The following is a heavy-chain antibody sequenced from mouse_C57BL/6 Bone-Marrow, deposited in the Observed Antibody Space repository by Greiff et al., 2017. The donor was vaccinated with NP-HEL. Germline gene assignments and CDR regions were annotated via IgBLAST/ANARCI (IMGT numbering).Heavy chain of an antibody. J-gene: IGHJ2*01. CDR1: GFSFNTYA. V-gene: IGHV10-1*01. Sequence: EVQRVESGGGLVQPKGSLKLSCAASGFSFNTYAMNWVRQAPGKGLEWVARIRSKSNNYATYYADSVKDRFTISRDDSESMLYLQMNNLKTEDTAMYYCVRQNWAYYFDYWGQGTTLTVSS. CDR2: IRSKSNNYAT. D-gene: IGHD4-1*01. CDR3: VRQNWAYYFDY.